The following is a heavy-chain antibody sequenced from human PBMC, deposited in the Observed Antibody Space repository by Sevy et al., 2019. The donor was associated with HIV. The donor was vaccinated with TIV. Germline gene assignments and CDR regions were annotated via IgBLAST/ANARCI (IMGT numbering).Heavy chain of an antibody. CDR1: GFTFSSYA. Sequence: GGSLRLSCAASGFTFSSYAVTWVRQAPGKGLEWVSGISASGASTYYADSVKGRFTISRDNSKNTLYLQINSLRAEDTAVYYCAKLSCSDGNCFSIDYWGQGTLVTVSS. V-gene: IGHV3-23*01. D-gene: IGHD2-15*01. J-gene: IGHJ4*02. CDR2: ISASGAST. CDR3: AKLSCSDGNCFSIDY.